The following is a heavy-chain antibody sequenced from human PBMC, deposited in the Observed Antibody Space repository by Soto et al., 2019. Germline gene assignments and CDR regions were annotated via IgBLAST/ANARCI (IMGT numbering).Heavy chain of an antibody. J-gene: IGHJ4*02. Sequence: EVQLLESGGGLVQPGGSLRLSCAVSGLTFTKYAMSWVRQAPGKGLEWVSAISGSGSATHYADSVKGRFTISRDNSKNTVSLQMNSLRVEDTPIYFCAKRSGFDSGLSDYWGQGTLVTVS. CDR1: GLTFTKYA. CDR2: ISGSGSAT. V-gene: IGHV3-23*01. D-gene: IGHD5-12*01. CDR3: AKRSGFDSGLSDY.